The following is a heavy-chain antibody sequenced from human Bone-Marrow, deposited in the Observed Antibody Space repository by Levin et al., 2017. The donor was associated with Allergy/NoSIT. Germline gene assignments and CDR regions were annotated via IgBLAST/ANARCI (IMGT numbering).Heavy chain of an antibody. D-gene: IGHD6-6*01. V-gene: IGHV1-69*13. Sequence: SVKVSCKASGGTFSSYAISWVRQAPGQGLEWMGGIIPIFGTANYAQKFQGRVTITADESTSTAYMELSSLRSEDTAVYYCASSSSGGAYYYYYGMDVWGQGTTVTVSS. CDR3: ASSSSGGAYYYYYGMDV. CDR1: GGTFSSYA. J-gene: IGHJ6*02. CDR2: IIPIFGTA.